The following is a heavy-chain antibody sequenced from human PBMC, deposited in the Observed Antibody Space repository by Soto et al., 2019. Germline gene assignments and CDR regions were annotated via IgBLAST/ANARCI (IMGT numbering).Heavy chain of an antibody. CDR1: GFTFANYA. V-gene: IGHV3-23*01. J-gene: IGHJ4*02. Sequence: EVQLLASGGGLVHPGGSLRLPCAASGFTFANYAMSWVRQAPGKGLEWASGISNGGASTYYAASVKGRFTISRDNSKNTLYLQMNSLRAEETAVYYCARYKGRDYGPWGQGTLVTVSS. CDR2: ISNGGAST. D-gene: IGHD4-17*01. CDR3: ARYKGRDYGP.